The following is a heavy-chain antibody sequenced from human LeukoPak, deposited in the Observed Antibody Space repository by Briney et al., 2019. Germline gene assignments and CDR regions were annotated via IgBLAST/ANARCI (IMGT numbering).Heavy chain of an antibody. J-gene: IGHJ4*02. V-gene: IGHV1-69*04. CDR2: IIPILDLA. D-gene: IGHD4-17*01. CDR1: GVIFSNFA. CDR3: ATPSRTEDGDYGVC. Sequence: SVKVSCKASGVIFSNFAFNWVRQAPGQGLEWMGRIIPILDLAHFTQKFQGRLTITADKSTNTGYMELSSLTAEDTAVYYCATPSRTEDGDYGVCWGQGTLVTVSS.